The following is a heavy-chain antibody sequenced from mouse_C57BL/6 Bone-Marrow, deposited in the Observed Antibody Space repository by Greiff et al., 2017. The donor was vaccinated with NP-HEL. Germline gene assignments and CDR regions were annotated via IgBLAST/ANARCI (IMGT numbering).Heavy chain of an antibody. Sequence: VQLQQPGAELVRPGSSVKLSCKASGYTFTSYWMHWVKQRPIQGLEWIGNIDPSDSETHYNQKFKDKATLTVDKSSSTAYMQLSSLTSEDSAVYYCAREVYYCGSTFMDYWGQGTSVTVSS. V-gene: IGHV1-52*01. CDR1: GYTFTSYW. J-gene: IGHJ4*01. D-gene: IGHD1-1*01. CDR2: IDPSDSET. CDR3: AREVYYCGSTFMDY.